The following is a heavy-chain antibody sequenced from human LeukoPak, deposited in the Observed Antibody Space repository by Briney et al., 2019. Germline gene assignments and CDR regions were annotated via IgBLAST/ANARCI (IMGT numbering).Heavy chain of an antibody. CDR2: IYYSGST. Sequence: SQTLSLTCTVSGGSISSYYWSWIRQPPGKGLEWIGYIYYSGSTNYNPSLKSRVTISVDTSKNQFSLKLSSVTAADTAVYYCARHSGSYSFDYWGQGTLVTVSS. D-gene: IGHD1-26*01. CDR1: GGSISSYY. V-gene: IGHV4-59*08. CDR3: ARHSGSYSFDY. J-gene: IGHJ4*02.